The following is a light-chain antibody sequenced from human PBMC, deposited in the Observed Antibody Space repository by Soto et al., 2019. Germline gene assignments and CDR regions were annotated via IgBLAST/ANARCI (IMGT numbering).Light chain of an antibody. CDR3: QSYDSSLSNVV. V-gene: IGLV1-40*01. J-gene: IGLJ2*01. Sequence: QSVLTQPPSVSGAPGQRVTISCTGSSSNIGAGYDVHWYQQVSGTAPKLLIFVNSNRPSGVPDRFSGSKSGTSASLAITGLQADDEADYYCQSYDSSLSNVVFGGGTKLTVL. CDR1: SSNIGAGYD. CDR2: VNS.